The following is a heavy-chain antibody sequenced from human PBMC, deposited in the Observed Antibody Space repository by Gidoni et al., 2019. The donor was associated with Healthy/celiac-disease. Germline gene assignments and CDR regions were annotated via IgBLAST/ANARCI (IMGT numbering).Heavy chain of an antibody. V-gene: IGHV3-30*18. J-gene: IGHJ6*02. Sequence: QVQLVESGGGVVQPGRSLRLSCAASGFTFSSYGMHWVRQAPGKGLEWVAVISYDGSNKYYADSVKGRFTISRDNSKNTLYLQMNSLRAEDTAVYYCAKDRRLLYPYYYYGMDVWGQGTTVTVSS. CDR3: AKDRRLLYPYYYYGMDV. CDR1: GFTFSSYG. D-gene: IGHD2-2*02. CDR2: ISYDGSNK.